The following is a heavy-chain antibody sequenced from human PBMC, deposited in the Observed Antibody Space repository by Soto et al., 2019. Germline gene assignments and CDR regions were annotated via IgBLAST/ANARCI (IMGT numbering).Heavy chain of an antibody. CDR3: ARSGTYEPLYY. Sequence: GGSLRLSCAASGFTLSSYEMNWVRQAPGKGLEWVSYISGSGRTIYYADSVKGRFTISRDNAKNSLYLQMNSLRAEDTAVYYCARSGTYEPLYYWGQGTLVTVSS. CDR2: ISGSGRTI. V-gene: IGHV3-48*03. D-gene: IGHD1-26*01. CDR1: GFTLSSYE. J-gene: IGHJ4*02.